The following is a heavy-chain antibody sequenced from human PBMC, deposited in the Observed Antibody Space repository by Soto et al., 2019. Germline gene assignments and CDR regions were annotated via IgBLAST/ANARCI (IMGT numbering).Heavy chain of an antibody. D-gene: IGHD3-22*01. CDR3: ARSQPYYDTSAYSY. V-gene: IGHV1-18*01. J-gene: IGHJ4*02. CDR1: GYTFTTYG. Sequence: ASVKVSCKASGYTFTTYGITWVRQAPGQGLEWMGWISANNGNTNYAQKLQGRVTMTTDTSTSTAYMELRSLRSDDTAVHYCARSQPYYDTSAYSYWGQGTLVTVSS. CDR2: ISANNGNT.